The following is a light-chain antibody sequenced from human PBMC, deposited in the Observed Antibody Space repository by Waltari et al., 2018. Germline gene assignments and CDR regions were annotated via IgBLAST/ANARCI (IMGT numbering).Light chain of an antibody. J-gene: IGKJ1*01. V-gene: IGKV1-5*03. CDR3: QQYYGYSAT. CDR2: KAS. Sequence: DIQMTQSPSILSASVGDRVTISCRASQDVSNWLALYQQKPVKAPKLLIYKASYLESGVPSRISGSGSGTEFTLTITSLQADDFATYFCQQYYGYSATFGRGTKVEMK. CDR1: QDVSNW.